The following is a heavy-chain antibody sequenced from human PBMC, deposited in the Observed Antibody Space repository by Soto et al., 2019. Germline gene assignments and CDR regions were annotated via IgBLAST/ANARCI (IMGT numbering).Heavy chain of an antibody. D-gene: IGHD5-18*01. CDR2: INHSGST. CDR1: GGSFSGYY. CDR3: ARLAEVDTAMVYYYGIDV. V-gene: IGHV4-34*01. Sequence: SETLSLTCAVYGGSFSGYYWSWIRQPPGKGLEWIGEINHSGSTNYNPSLKSRVTISVDTSKNQFSLKLSSVTAADTAVYYCARLAEVDTAMVYYYGIDVWGQGTTVTVSS. J-gene: IGHJ6*02.